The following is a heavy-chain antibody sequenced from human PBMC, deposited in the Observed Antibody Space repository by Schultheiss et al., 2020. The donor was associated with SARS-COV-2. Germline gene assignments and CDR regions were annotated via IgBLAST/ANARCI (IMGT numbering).Heavy chain of an antibody. V-gene: IGHV3-74*01. CDR1: GFTFSSYW. Sequence: GGSLRLSCAASGFTFSSYWMHWVRQAPGKGLVWVSRINSDGSSTSYADSVKGRFTISRDNAKNTLYLQMNSLRAEDTAVYYCARDGLRFLEWLLPPYYYYYMDVWGKGTTVTVSS. D-gene: IGHD3-3*01. J-gene: IGHJ6*03. CDR2: INSDGSST. CDR3: ARDGLRFLEWLLPPYYYYYMDV.